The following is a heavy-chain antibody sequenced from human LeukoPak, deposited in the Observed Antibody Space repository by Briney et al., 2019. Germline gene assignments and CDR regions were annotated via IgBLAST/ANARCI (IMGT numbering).Heavy chain of an antibody. D-gene: IGHD3-3*01. CDR3: ARGNRITIFGVVISANRYYYMDV. J-gene: IGHJ6*03. Sequence: PSETLSLTCAVYGGSFSGYYWSWIRQPPGKGLEWIGEINHSGSTNYNPSLKSRVTISVDTSKDQFSLKLSSVTAADTAVYYCARGNRITIFGVVISANRYYYMDVWGKGTTVTASS. CDR1: GGSFSGYY. CDR2: INHSGST. V-gene: IGHV4-34*01.